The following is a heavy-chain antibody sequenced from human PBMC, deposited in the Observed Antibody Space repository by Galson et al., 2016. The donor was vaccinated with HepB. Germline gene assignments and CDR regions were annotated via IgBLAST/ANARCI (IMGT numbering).Heavy chain of an antibody. CDR1: GGSFSGSY. J-gene: IGHJ4*02. D-gene: IGHD3-3*01. CDR2: INHSGNT. V-gene: IGHV4-34*01. Sequence: SETLSLTCAVYGGSFSGSYWSWVRQHPGKGLEWHGEINHSGNTIYNPSLKSRVPISLETPKNLFTLQLSSVTAADTAVYYCSRDDFWMDSTLGWGQGTLVTVSS. CDR3: SRDDFWMDSTLG.